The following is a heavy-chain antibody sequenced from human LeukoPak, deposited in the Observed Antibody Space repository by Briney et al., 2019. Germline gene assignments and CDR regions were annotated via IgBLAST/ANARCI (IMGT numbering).Heavy chain of an antibody. CDR2: ISGSGGST. CDR1: GLTVSSNY. CDR3: AKGYYDILTDYFHNWFNP. Sequence: GGSLRLSCAASGLTVSSNYMSWVRQAPGKGLEWVSAISGSGGSTYYADSVKGRFTISRDNSKNTLYLQMNSLRADDTAVYYCAKGYYDILTDYFHNWFNPWGQGTLVIVSS. D-gene: IGHD3-9*01. J-gene: IGHJ5*02. V-gene: IGHV3-23*01.